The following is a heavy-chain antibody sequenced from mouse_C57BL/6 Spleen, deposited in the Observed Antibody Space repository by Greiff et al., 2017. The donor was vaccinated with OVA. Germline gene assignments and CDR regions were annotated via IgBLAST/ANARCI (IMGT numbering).Heavy chain of an antibody. D-gene: IGHD2-4*01. J-gene: IGHJ4*01. CDR1: GYAFSSSW. CDR2: IYPGDGDT. Sequence: QVQLQQSGPELVKPGASVKISCKASGYAFSSSWMNWVKQRPGKGLEWIGRIYPGDGDTNYNGKFKGKATLTADKSSSPAYMQLSSLTSEDSAVYFCARDDYDNYYAMDYWGIGTSVTASS. CDR3: ARDDYDNYYAMDY. V-gene: IGHV1-82*01.